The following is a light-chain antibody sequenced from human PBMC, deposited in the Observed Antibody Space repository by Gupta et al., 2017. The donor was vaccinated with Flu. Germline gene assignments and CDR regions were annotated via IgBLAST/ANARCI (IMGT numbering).Light chain of an antibody. V-gene: IGKV3-15*01. Sequence: EIVMTQSPATLSVSPGERATLSCRASQSVSSNLAWYQQKPGQAPRLLIYGASTRDTGITARFSGSGSGKEFTLTISSLQSEDFAVYYCQQYNNWPPLTFGGGTKVEIK. CDR2: GAS. J-gene: IGKJ4*01. CDR1: QSVSSN. CDR3: QQYNNWPPLT.